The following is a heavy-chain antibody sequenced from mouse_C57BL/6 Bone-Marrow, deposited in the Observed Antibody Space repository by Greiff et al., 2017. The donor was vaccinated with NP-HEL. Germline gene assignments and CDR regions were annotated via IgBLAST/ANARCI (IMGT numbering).Heavy chain of an antibody. CDR1: GFTFSNYW. CDR3: TRYGRGGYYFDY. D-gene: IGHD1-1*01. J-gene: IGHJ2*01. CDR2: IRLKSDNYAT. Sequence: EVKLMESGGGLVQPGGSMKLSCVASGFTFSNYWMNWVRQSPEKGLEWVAQIRLKSDNYATHYAESVKGRFTISRDDSKSSVYLQMNNLRAEDTGIYYCTRYGRGGYYFDYWGQGTTLTVSS. V-gene: IGHV6-3*01.